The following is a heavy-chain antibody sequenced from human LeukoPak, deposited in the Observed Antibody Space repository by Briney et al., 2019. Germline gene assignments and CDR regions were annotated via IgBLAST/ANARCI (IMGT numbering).Heavy chain of an antibody. CDR1: GGTFSSYA. CDR2: IIPIFGTA. Sequence: GASVKVSCKAFGGTFSSYAISWVRQAPGQGLEWMGRIIPIFGTANYAQKFQGRVTITTDESTSTAYMELSSLRSEDTAVYYCARERVDPGDIVVVVAATRAFDIWGQGTMVTVSS. CDR3: ARERVDPGDIVVVVAATRAFDI. J-gene: IGHJ3*02. V-gene: IGHV1-69*05. D-gene: IGHD2-15*01.